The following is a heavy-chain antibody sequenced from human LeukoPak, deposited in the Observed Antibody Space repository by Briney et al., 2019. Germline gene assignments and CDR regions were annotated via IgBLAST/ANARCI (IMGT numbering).Heavy chain of an antibody. D-gene: IGHD3-16*02. V-gene: IGHV4-39*01. CDR2: IYYSGST. CDR1: GGSISSSSYY. CDR3: ATGGGLSHSNDAFDI. J-gene: IGHJ3*02. Sequence: SETLSLTCTVSGGSISSSSYYWGWIRQPPGKGLEWIGSIYYSGSTYYNPSLKSRVTISVDTSKNQFSLKLSSVTAADTAVYYCATGGGLSHSNDAFDIWGQGTMVTVSS.